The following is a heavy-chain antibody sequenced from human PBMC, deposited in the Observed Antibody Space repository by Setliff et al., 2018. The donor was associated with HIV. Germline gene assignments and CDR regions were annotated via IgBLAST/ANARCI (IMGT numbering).Heavy chain of an antibody. D-gene: IGHD3-16*01. V-gene: IGHV4-34*01. CDR2: INHSGST. J-gene: IGHJ6*03. CDR1: GGSFSGYY. CDR3: ARVPWGGRGEYYYYYMDV. Sequence: SETLSLTCAVSGGSFSGYYWSWIRQPPGKGLEWIGEINHSGSTNYNPSLQSRVTISVDTSKNQFSLKLSSVTAADTALYYCARVPWGGRGEYYYYYMDVWGKGTTVTVSS.